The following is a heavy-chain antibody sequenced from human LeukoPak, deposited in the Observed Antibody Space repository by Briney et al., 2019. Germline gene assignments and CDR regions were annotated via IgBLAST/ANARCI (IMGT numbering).Heavy chain of an antibody. J-gene: IGHJ3*02. CDR3: ARGSGITMIVVVIGDAFDI. CDR2: IYTSGST. V-gene: IGHV4-61*02. D-gene: IGHD3-22*01. Sequence: SQTLSLTCTVSGGSISSGSYYWSWIRQPAGKGLEWIGRIYTSGSTNYNPSLKSRVTKSVDTSKNQISLKLSSVTAADTAVYYCARGSGITMIVVVIGDAFDIWGQGTMVTVSS. CDR1: GGSISSGSYY.